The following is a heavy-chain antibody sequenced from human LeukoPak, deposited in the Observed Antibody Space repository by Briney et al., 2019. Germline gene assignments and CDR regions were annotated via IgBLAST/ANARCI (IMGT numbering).Heavy chain of an antibody. V-gene: IGHV3-30*04. CDR3: ARAATTVTHADY. CDR1: GFTFSSYA. J-gene: IGHJ4*02. D-gene: IGHD4-17*01. Sequence: GRSLRLSCAASGFTFSSYAMHWVRQAPGKGLEWVAFISYDGSNKYYADSVKGRFTISRDNSKNTLYLQMNSLRAEDTAVYYCARAATTVTHADYWGQGTLVTVSS. CDR2: ISYDGSNK.